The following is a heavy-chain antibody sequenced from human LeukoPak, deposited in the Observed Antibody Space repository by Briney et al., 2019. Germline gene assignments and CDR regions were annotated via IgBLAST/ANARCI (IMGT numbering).Heavy chain of an antibody. CDR1: GGTFSSYA. V-gene: IGHV1-2*02. J-gene: IGHJ4*02. D-gene: IGHD3-22*01. CDR3: ARGSPTYYDSSGAFDY. CDR2: INPNSGGT. Sequence: ASVKVSCKASGGTFSSYAISWVRQAPGQRLEWTGWINPNSGGTNYAQKFQGRDTMTRDTSISTAYMELSRLRSDDTAVYYCARGSPTYYDSSGAFDYWGQGTLVTVSS.